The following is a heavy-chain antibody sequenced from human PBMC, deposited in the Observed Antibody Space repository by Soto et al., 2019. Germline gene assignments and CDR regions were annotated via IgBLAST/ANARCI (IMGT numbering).Heavy chain of an antibody. D-gene: IGHD2-15*01. J-gene: IGHJ6*03. CDR3: ARHRGSIDHYYMDV. CDR1: GFTFSSHG. CDR2: IWDDGSNK. V-gene: IGHV3-33*01. Sequence: GGSLRLSCAASGFTFSSHGMHWVRQAPGKGLEGVAVIWDDGSNKYHGDSVRGRFTISRDNSKSTLYLQMDSLRAEDTAVYYCARHRGSIDHYYMDVWGNGITVTVSS.